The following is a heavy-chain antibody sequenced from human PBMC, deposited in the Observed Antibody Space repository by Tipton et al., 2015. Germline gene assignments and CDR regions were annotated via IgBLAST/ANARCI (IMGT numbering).Heavy chain of an antibody. CDR2: IKQDGSVT. Sequence: SLRLSCAASGFTFSSYAMDWVRQAPGKGLEWIANIKQDGSVTYYGNSVKGRFTISRDNAKNSLYLQMNSLRAEDTAVYYCARASAWAFDYWGQGTLVTVSS. J-gene: IGHJ4*02. D-gene: IGHD6-19*01. CDR3: ARASAWAFDY. V-gene: IGHV3-7*03. CDR1: GFTFSSYA.